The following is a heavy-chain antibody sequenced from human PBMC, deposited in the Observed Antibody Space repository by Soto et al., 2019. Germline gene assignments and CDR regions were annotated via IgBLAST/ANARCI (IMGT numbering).Heavy chain of an antibody. CDR1: GGSFSGYF. Sequence: QLHLQQWGPGSLKPSETLSLTCSVSGGSFSGYFWSWFRHSPERGLEWIGEVDDSGKTYYNPTFKRRLTISVDTSKHQFSLRLISVTAADTAVYFCEGGDFWGQGTQVTVSS. V-gene: IGHV4-34*01. CDR3: EGGDF. J-gene: IGHJ4*02. CDR2: VDDSGKT.